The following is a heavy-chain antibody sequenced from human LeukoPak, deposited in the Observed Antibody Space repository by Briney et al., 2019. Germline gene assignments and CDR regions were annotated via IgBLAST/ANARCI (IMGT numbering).Heavy chain of an antibody. D-gene: IGHD3-22*01. CDR2: IYHSGST. Sequence: SQTLSLTCAVSGGSLSSGGYSWSWIRQPPGKGLEWIGYIYHSGSTYYNPSLKSRVTISVDRSKNQFSLKLSSVTAADTAVYYCARGAYDSSGFRWLDPWGQGTLVTVSS. CDR3: ARGAYDSSGFRWLDP. V-gene: IGHV4-30-2*01. J-gene: IGHJ5*02. CDR1: GGSLSSGGYS.